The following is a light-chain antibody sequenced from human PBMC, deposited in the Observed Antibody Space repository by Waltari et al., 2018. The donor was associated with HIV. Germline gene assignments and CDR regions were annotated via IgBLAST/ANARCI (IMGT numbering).Light chain of an antibody. Sequence: QSALTQPASVSGSPGQSLTISCSGTSSDVGFSNYISWYQHHPGQAPKLMIYDVDNRLPGVSSRFSCSKSGNTASLTISGLRAEDEADYYCGSYTSSSTYVFGTGTEVTVL. V-gene: IGLV2-14*03. CDR2: DVD. J-gene: IGLJ1*01. CDR3: GSYTSSSTYV. CDR1: SSDVGFSNY.